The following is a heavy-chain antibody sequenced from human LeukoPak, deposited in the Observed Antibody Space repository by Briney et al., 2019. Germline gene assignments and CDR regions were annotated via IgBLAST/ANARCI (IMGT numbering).Heavy chain of an antibody. D-gene: IGHD7-27*01. CDR1: GFTFSSYA. CDR3: ARDLAWGGY. J-gene: IGHJ4*02. CDR2: ITSSSSSM. Sequence: PGGSLRLSCAASGFTFSSYAMSWVRQAPGKGLEWVSSITSSSSSMYSADSVKGRLTISRDNAKNSLYLQMNSPRAEDTAVYYCARDLAWGGYWGQGTLVAVSS. V-gene: IGHV3-21*01.